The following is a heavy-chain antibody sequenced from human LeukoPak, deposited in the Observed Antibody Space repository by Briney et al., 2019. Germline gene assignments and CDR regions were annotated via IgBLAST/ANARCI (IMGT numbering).Heavy chain of an antibody. CDR2: ISAYNGNT. CDR3: AREAPHSSGWYHGVDY. Sequence: GASVKVSCKASGYTFTSYGISWVRQAPGQGLEWMGWISAYNGNTNYAQKLQGRVTMTTDTSTSTAYMELRSLRSDDTAVYYCAREAPHSSGWYHGVDYWGQGTLVTVSS. CDR1: GYTFTSYG. J-gene: IGHJ4*02. D-gene: IGHD6-19*01. V-gene: IGHV1-18*01.